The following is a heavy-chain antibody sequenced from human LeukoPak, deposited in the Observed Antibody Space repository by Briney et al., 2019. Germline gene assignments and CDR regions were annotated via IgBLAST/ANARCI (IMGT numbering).Heavy chain of an antibody. CDR1: GFTFSSYA. V-gene: IGHV3-30*04. J-gene: IGHJ4*02. CDR3: AREGSYLEGFDY. D-gene: IGHD1-26*01. Sequence: PGRSLRLSCAASGFTFSSYAMHWVRQAPGKGLEWVAVISYDGSNKYYADSVKGRFTISRDNSKYTLYLQMNSLRAEDTALYYCAREGSYLEGFDYWGQGTLVTVSS. CDR2: ISYDGSNK.